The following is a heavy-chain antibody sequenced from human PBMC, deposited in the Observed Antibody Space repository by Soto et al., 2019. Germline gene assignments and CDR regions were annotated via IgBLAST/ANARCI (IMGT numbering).Heavy chain of an antibody. CDR1: GGSVSSGSYY. Sequence: QVQLQESGPGLVKPSETLSLTCTVSGGSVSSGSYYWSWIRQPPGKGLEWIGYIYYSGSTNYNPPIKTRLTISLDTSKNQFSLKLSSVTAADTAVYYCAKGYCSGGSCYGFDYWGQGTLVTVSS. V-gene: IGHV4-61*01. D-gene: IGHD2-15*01. CDR2: IYYSGST. CDR3: AKGYCSGGSCYGFDY. J-gene: IGHJ4*02.